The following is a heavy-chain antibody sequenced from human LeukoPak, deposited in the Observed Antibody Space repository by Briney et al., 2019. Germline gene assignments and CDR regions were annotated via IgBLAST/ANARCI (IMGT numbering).Heavy chain of an antibody. V-gene: IGHV4-59*08. CDR3: ARHEAVAGMGFDY. Sequence: SETLSLTCTVSGGSISSYYWSWIRQPPGKGLEWIGYIYYSGSTNYNPSLKSRVTISVDTSKNQFSLKPSSVTAADTAVYYCARHEAVAGMGFDYWGQGTLVTVSS. D-gene: IGHD6-19*01. CDR2: IYYSGST. J-gene: IGHJ4*02. CDR1: GGSISSYY.